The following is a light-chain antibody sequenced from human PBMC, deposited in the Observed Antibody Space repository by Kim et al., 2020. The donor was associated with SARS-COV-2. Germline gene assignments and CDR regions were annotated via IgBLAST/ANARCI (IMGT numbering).Light chain of an antibody. CDR1: QSVGSY. J-gene: IGKJ1*01. V-gene: IGKV3-11*01. Sequence: EIVFTQSPATLSLSPGESATLSCRASQSVGSYLALYQQKPGQAPRVLIYDASNRFTGIPARFSGSGSGTDFTLTISSLEPEDFAVYYCQQRNSWPRTFGQGTKVDIK. CDR2: DAS. CDR3: QQRNSWPRT.